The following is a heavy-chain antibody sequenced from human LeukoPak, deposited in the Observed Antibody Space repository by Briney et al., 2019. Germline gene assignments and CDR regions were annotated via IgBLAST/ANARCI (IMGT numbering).Heavy chain of an antibody. CDR1: GGSISSYY. D-gene: IGHD5-24*01. V-gene: IGHV4-39*01. Sequence: SETLSLTCTVSGGSISSYYWGWIRQPPGKGLEWIGSIYYSGSTYYNPSLKSRVTISVDTSKNQFSLKLSSVTAADTAVYYCARHGADAGWRWLQLTHYYYYYMDVWGKGTTVTISS. CDR2: IYYSGST. J-gene: IGHJ6*03. CDR3: ARHGADAGWRWLQLTHYYYYYMDV.